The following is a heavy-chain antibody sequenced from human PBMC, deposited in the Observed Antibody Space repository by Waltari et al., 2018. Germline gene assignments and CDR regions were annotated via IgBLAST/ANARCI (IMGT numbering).Heavy chain of an antibody. V-gene: IGHV3-7*01. Sequence: EVQLVESGGGLVQPGGSLRLSCAVSGFTFSSYWMIWVRQAPGKGLEWLANINQDGTEKYYVDSVRGRFTISRDNAKNSLNLQMNSLRGEDTAVYYCVRDAGGLEDYFDYWGQGTLVTVSS. CDR1: GFTFSSYW. D-gene: IGHD1-1*01. CDR2: INQDGTEK. J-gene: IGHJ4*02. CDR3: VRDAGGLEDYFDY.